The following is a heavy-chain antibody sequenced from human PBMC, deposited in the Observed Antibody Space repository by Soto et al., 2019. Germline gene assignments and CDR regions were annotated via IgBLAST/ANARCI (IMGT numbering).Heavy chain of an antibody. D-gene: IGHD6-13*01. CDR2: IASDGSNK. J-gene: IGHJ6*02. V-gene: IGHV3-30*18. Sequence: PGGSLKLSCTASGFTFSSYCMPWVRQAPGKGLEGVAVIASDGSNKYYADSVKGRFTISRDNSKNTLYLQMNSLRAEDTAVYYCAKDVAERWQHPGNYYHHGMDVWGQGTTVTVS. CDR1: GFTFSSYC. CDR3: AKDVAERWQHPGNYYHHGMDV.